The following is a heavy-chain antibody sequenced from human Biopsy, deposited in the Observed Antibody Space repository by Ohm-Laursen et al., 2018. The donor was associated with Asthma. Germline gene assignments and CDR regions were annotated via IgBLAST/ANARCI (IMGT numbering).Heavy chain of an antibody. V-gene: IGHV1-69*13. D-gene: IGHD6-19*01. CDR1: GGTFSNFA. Sequence: ASVKVSCKTPGGTFSNFAISWARQAPGQGLEWLGGIMTVFGTTNYAQKFQGRVTITADESTSTAYMEVTSLRSEDTAIYYCARCQVGYSSGWSLLLKKIYYSGMDVWGQGTAVTVSS. J-gene: IGHJ6*02. CDR2: IMTVFGTT. CDR3: ARCQVGYSSGWSLLLKKIYYSGMDV.